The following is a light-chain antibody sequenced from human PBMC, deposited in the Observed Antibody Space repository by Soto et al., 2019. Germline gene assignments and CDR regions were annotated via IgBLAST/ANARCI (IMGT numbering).Light chain of an antibody. V-gene: IGKV3-20*01. CDR3: QQYGSLPWT. CDR1: QSVSSSY. Sequence: EIVLTQSPGTLSLSPGERATLSCRASQSVSSSYLAWYQQKRGQPPRLLIYVASRRATGIPDRFSGSGSGTDFTLTISRLEPEDFVVYFCQQYGSLPWTFGQGTKVEIK. CDR2: VAS. J-gene: IGKJ1*01.